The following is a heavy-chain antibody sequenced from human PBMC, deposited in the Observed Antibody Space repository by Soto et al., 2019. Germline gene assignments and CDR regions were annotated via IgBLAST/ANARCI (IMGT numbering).Heavy chain of an antibody. V-gene: IGHV3-74*01. J-gene: IGHJ5*02. Sequence: GSLRLSCAASGLTFNRYWMHWVRHAPGKGLVWVSHINTDGSNTNYTDSVKGRFTISRDNAKSTLFLQMNSLRDEYTAVYYCAREFCSGGNCYTYYFDPWGQGIPVTVSS. D-gene: IGHD2-15*01. CDR1: GLTFNRYW. CDR3: AREFCSGGNCYTYYFDP. CDR2: INTDGSNT.